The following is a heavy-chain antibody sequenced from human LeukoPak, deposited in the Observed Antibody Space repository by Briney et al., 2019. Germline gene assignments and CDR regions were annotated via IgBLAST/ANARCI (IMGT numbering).Heavy chain of an antibody. V-gene: IGHV4-61*02. J-gene: IGHJ3*02. CDR3: ARGPYSYDSSGAFDI. CDR1: GDSISSGDYY. CDR2: ISSSGST. D-gene: IGHD3-22*01. Sequence: SETLFLTCTVSGDSISSGDYYWSWIRQPAGKGLEWIGRISSSGSTNYNPSLKSRVTISVDTSKNQFSLKLSSVTAADTAVYFCARGPYSYDSSGAFDIWGQGTVVTVSS.